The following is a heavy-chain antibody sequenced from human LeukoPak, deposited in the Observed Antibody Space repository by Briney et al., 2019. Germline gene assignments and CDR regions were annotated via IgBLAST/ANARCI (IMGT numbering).Heavy chain of an antibody. J-gene: IGHJ5*02. Sequence: QPGGSLRLSCAASGFTFSSYWMSWVRQAPGKGLEWVANIKQDGSEKYYVDSVKGRFTISRDNAKNSLYLQMNSLRAEDTAVYYCAREGGSYYSNWFDLWGQGTLVTVSS. D-gene: IGHD1-26*01. V-gene: IGHV3-7*01. CDR1: GFTFSSYW. CDR3: AREGGSYYSNWFDL. CDR2: IKQDGSEK.